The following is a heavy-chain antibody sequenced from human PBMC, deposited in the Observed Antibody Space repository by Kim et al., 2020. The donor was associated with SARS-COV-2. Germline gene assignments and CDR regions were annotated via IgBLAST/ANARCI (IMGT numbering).Heavy chain of an antibody. CDR3: DASGYKGPTGFDY. CDR2: ISYDGSNK. CDR1: GFTFSSYG. D-gene: IGHD5-12*01. Sequence: GGSLRLSCAASGFTFSSYGMHWVRQAPGKGLEWVAVISYDGSNKYYADSVKGRFTISRDNSKNTLYLQMNSLRDEDTAVYYCDASGYKGPTGFDYCGQG. J-gene: IGHJ4*02. V-gene: IGHV3-30*03.